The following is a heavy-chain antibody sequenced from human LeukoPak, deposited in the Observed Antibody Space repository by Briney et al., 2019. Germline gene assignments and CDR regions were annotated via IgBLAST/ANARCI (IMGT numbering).Heavy chain of an antibody. Sequence: GGSLRLSCAASGFTFSSYWMSWVRQAPGKELEWVANIKQDGSEKYYVDSVKGRFTISRDNAKNSLYLQMNSLRAEDTAVYYCARMSGYCSRTSCYTPPFDYWGQGTLVTVSS. D-gene: IGHD2-2*02. CDR1: GFTFSSYW. CDR2: IKQDGSEK. J-gene: IGHJ4*02. CDR3: ARMSGYCSRTSCYTPPFDY. V-gene: IGHV3-7*01.